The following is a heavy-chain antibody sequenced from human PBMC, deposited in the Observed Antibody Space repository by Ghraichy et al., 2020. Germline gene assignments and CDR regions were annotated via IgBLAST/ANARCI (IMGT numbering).Heavy chain of an antibody. Sequence: GGSLRLSCAASGFTFSSYSMNWVRQAPGKGLEWVSSINSSSSYIYYADSVKGRFTISRDNAKNSLYLQMNSLRAEDTAVYYCARPRSYYPSRYYYGMDVWGQGTTVTVSS. J-gene: IGHJ6*02. V-gene: IGHV3-21*01. CDR3: ARPRSYYPSRYYYGMDV. CDR1: GFTFSSYS. D-gene: IGHD1-26*01. CDR2: INSSSSYI.